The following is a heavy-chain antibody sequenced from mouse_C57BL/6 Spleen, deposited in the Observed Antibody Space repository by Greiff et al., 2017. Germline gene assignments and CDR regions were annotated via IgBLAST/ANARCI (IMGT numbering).Heavy chain of an antibody. CDR1: GYSITSGYY. CDR2: ISYDGSN. J-gene: IGHJ3*01. D-gene: IGHD4-1*01. V-gene: IGHV3-6*01. Sequence: VQLKESGPGLVKPSQSLSLTCSVTGYSITSGYYWNWIRQFPGNKLEWMGYISYDGSNNYNPSLKNRISVTRDTSKNQFFLKLNSVTTEDTATDYCANDRDWAWFAYWGQGTLVTVSA. CDR3: ANDRDWAWFAY.